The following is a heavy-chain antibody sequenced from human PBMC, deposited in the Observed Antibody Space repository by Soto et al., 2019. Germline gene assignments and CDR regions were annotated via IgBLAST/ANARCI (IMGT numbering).Heavy chain of an antibody. Sequence: QVQLVESGGGLVKPGGSLRLSCAASGFTFSDYYMSWIRQAPGKGLEWVSYISSSRSYTNYADSVKGRFTISRDKAKNTLYLQMNSLRAEDTAVYYCARDAAILTGSDAFDIWGQGTMVTASS. D-gene: IGHD3-9*01. CDR3: ARDAAILTGSDAFDI. CDR2: ISSSRSYT. CDR1: GFTFSDYY. J-gene: IGHJ3*02. V-gene: IGHV3-11*05.